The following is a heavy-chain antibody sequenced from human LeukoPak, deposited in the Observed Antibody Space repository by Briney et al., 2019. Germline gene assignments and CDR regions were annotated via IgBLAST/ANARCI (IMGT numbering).Heavy chain of an antibody. CDR3: ATTGGDIVVVPAAADY. Sequence: SETLSLTCTVSGGSISSSSYYWGWIRQPPGKGLEWIGSISYSGSTYYNPPLKSRVTISVDTSKNQFSLKLSSVTAADTAVYYCATTGGDIVVVPAAADYWGQGTLVTVSS. V-gene: IGHV4-39*01. D-gene: IGHD2-2*01. CDR1: GGSISSSSYY. CDR2: ISYSGST. J-gene: IGHJ4*02.